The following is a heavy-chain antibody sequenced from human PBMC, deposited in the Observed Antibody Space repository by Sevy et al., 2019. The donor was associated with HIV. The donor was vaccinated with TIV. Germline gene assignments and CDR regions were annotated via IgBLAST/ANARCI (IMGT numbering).Heavy chain of an antibody. J-gene: IGHJ4*02. V-gene: IGHV3-15*01. CDR3: TTASWSKEDYYNN. CDR2: IKGKIYDGTI. D-gene: IGHD6-13*01. Sequence: GGSLRLSCAASGFTFSNAWMSWVRQAPGKGLEWVCRIKGKIYDGTIDYAAPVKGRFSIPRDASKNTQYLKMTSLKTEDTAVYYSTTASWSKEDYYNNWDQRTLVTVSS. CDR1: GFTFSNAW.